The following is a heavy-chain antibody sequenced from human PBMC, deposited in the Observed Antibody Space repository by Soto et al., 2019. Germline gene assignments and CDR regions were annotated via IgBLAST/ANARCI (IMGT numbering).Heavy chain of an antibody. CDR3: ARENCASCYGSGAFDI. CDR2: IKQDGSEK. V-gene: IGHV3-7*01. CDR1: GFTFSSYW. J-gene: IGHJ3*02. D-gene: IGHD2-2*01. Sequence: GGSLRLSCAASGFTFSSYWMSWVRQAPGKGLEWVANIKQDGSEKYYVDSVKGRFTISRDNAKNSLYLQMNSLRAEDTAVYYCARENCASCYGSGAFDIWGQGTMVTVSS.